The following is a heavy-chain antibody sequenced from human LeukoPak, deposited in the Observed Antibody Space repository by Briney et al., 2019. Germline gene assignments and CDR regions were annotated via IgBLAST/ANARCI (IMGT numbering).Heavy chain of an antibody. D-gene: IGHD2-8*01. CDR1: GFTFSSYG. CDR2: IQYDGSSE. CDR3: AKDRCSNGIGCYYYYMDV. J-gene: IGHJ6*03. Sequence: GGSLRLSCAASGFTFSSYGIHWVRQAPGKGLEWVAYIQYDGSSEQYADSVKGRFSISRDNSKNILYLHVSSLRAEDTAVYYCAKDRCSNGIGCYYYYMDVWGKGTTVTISS. V-gene: IGHV3-30*02.